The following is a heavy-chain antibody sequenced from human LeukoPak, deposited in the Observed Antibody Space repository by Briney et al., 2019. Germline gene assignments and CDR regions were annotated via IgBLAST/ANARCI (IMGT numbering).Heavy chain of an antibody. CDR1: GGSFSGYY. V-gene: IGHV4-34*01. J-gene: IGHJ4*02. Sequence: SETLSLTCAVYGGSFSGYYWSWIRQPPGKGLEWIGEINHSGSINYNPSLKSRVTISVDTSKNQFSLKLSSVTAADTAVYYCARVTLKVVTQYYFDYWGQGTLVTVSS. CDR2: INHSGSI. D-gene: IGHD4-23*01. CDR3: ARVTLKVVTQYYFDY.